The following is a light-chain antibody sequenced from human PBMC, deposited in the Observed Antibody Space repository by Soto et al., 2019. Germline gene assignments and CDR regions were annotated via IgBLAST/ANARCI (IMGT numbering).Light chain of an antibody. Sequence: VLTQPASVSGSPGQSITISCTGTSSDIGGYNYVSWSQQHPGKAPQLIIYEVSNRPSGVSNRFSGSKSGNTASLTISGLQAEDEADYYCSSYTSSSTYVFGTGTRSPS. CDR2: EVS. J-gene: IGLJ1*01. CDR1: SSDIGGYNY. CDR3: SSYTSSSTYV. V-gene: IGLV2-14*01.